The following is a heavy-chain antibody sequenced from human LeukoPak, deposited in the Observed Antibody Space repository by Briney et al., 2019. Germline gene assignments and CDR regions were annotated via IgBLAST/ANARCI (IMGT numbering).Heavy chain of an antibody. D-gene: IGHD7-27*01. Sequence: ASVKVSCKASGYSFTNYDINWVRQAAGQRLEWMGWVNPNNGDAGFSQKFQGRVTLTSNTSLTTAYMELTSLTSEDTAVYYCARGLGTYWGKDFLNWFDPWGQGTLVTVSS. CDR2: VNPNNGDA. J-gene: IGHJ5*02. CDR1: GYSFTNYD. V-gene: IGHV1-8*02. CDR3: ARGLGTYWGKDFLNWFDP.